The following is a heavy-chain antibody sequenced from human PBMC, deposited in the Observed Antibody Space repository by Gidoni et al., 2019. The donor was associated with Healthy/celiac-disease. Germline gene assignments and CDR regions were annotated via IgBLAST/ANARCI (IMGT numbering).Heavy chain of an antibody. V-gene: IGHV3-11*01. Sequence: QVQLVESGGGLVKPGGSPRLSCAASGFTFSDYYIRWIRQAPGKGLEWVSYISSSGSTIYYADAVKGRFTISRENAKNSLDLQMNSLRAEDTAVYYCAREAVPAAEFDYWGQGNLVTVDS. CDR2: ISSSGSTI. J-gene: IGHJ4*02. CDR1: GFTFSDYY. D-gene: IGHD2-2*01. CDR3: AREAVPAAEFDY.